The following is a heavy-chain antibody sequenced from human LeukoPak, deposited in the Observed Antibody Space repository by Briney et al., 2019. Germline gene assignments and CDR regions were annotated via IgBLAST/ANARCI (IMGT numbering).Heavy chain of an antibody. Sequence: SETLSLTCAVSGGSISSGGYCWSWLRPPQGKGREWNVYNYYSGSNYYNPYIRSRITVEVDKYKNPFTLKLSSVTAADTAVYYCARDISGYYSPFDYCGQGTLVTVSS. J-gene: IGHJ4*02. CDR1: GGSISSGGYC. D-gene: IGHD3-22*01. V-gene: IGHV4-30-4*07. CDR2: NYYSGSN. CDR3: ARDISGYYSPFDY.